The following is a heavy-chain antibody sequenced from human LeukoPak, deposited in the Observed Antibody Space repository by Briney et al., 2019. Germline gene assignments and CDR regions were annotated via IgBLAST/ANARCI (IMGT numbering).Heavy chain of an antibody. CDR3: ARGSRTIFGVVTPFDY. D-gene: IGHD3-3*01. CDR2: IYYSGST. J-gene: IGHJ4*02. CDR1: GGSISSYY. Sequence: SETLSLTCTVSGGSISSYYWSWIRQPPGKGLEWIGYIYYSGSTNYNPSLKSRVTISVDTSKNQFSLKLSSVTAADTAVYYCARGSRTIFGVVTPFDYWGQGTLVTVSS. V-gene: IGHV4-59*01.